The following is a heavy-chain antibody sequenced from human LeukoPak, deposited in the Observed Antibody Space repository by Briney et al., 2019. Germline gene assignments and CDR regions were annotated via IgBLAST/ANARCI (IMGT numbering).Heavy chain of an antibody. Sequence: GGSLRLSCAASGFTFSSYGMHWVRQAPGKGLEWVAVISYDGSNKYYADSVKGRFTISRDNSKNTLYLQMNSLRAEGTAVYHCAKDHVDYYGMDVWGKGTTVTVSS. D-gene: IGHD2-21*01. J-gene: IGHJ6*04. V-gene: IGHV3-30*18. CDR1: GFTFSSYG. CDR2: ISYDGSNK. CDR3: AKDHVDYYGMDV.